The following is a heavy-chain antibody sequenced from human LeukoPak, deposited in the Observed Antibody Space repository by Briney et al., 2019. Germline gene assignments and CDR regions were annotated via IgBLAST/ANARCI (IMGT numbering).Heavy chain of an antibody. J-gene: IGHJ5*02. D-gene: IGHD3-3*01. V-gene: IGHV3-23*01. Sequence: PGGSLRLSCAASGFTFSSYAMSWVRQAPGKGPEWVSAISGSGGSTYYADSVKGRFTISRDNSKNTLYLQMNSLRAEDTAVYYCARLNGSGTRKGTNWFDPWGQGTLVTVSS. CDR3: ARLNGSGTRKGTNWFDP. CDR2: ISGSGGST. CDR1: GFTFSSYA.